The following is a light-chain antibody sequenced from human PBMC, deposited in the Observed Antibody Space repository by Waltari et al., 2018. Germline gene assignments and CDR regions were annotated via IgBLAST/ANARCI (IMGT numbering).Light chain of an antibody. Sequence: QLMLTQSPSASASLGASVKLTCTLSSGPSSYAIAWHQQQPEKGPRYLMKVNSDGSHIKGDGIPDRFSGSSSGAERYLTISSLQPEDEADYYCQTGGFGIWVFGGGTKLTVL. CDR3: QTGGFGIWV. V-gene: IGLV4-69*01. J-gene: IGLJ3*02. CDR2: VNSDGSH. CDR1: SGPSSYA.